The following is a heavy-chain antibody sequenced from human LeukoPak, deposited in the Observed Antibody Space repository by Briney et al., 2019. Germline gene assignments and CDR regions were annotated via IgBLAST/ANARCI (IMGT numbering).Heavy chain of an antibody. J-gene: IGHJ4*02. V-gene: IGHV3-30*03. CDR3: ARGPSGYHNT. CDR2: ISYDGSNK. CDR1: GFTFSSYG. Sequence: GRSLRLSCAASGFTFSSYGMHWVRQAPGKGLEWVAVISYDGSNKYYADSVKGRFTISRDNAKNSLYLQMNSLRAEDTAVYYCARGPSGYHNTGGQGTLVTVSS. D-gene: IGHD5-12*01.